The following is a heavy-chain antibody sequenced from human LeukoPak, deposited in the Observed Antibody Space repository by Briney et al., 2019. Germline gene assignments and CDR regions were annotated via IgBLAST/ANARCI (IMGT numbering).Heavy chain of an antibody. V-gene: IGHV3-11*04. D-gene: IGHD6-13*01. CDR1: QFTLSDYY. Sequence: GGSQRLSCAASQFTLSDYYVSWIRQDPGRGLEWVSYISSRGHTIYYAASVKGRFTISRDDAKNEVHLQMTGLRAEDTALYYCATEVEYSTNGFDTWGQGTMVTVSS. CDR2: ISSRGHTI. CDR3: ATEVEYSTNGFDT. J-gene: IGHJ3*02.